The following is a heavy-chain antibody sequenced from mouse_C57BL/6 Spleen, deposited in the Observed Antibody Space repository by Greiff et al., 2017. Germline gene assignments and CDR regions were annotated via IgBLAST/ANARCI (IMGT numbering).Heavy chain of an antibody. J-gene: IGHJ1*03. CDR1: GYTFTSYG. V-gene: IGHV1-81*01. CDR3: AGYDGYFDV. D-gene: IGHD2-2*01. Sequence: QVHVKQSGAELARPGASVKLSCKASGYTFTSYGISWVKQRTGQGLEWIGEIYPRSGNTYYNEKFKGKATLTADKSSSTAYMELRSLTSADSAVYFCAGYDGYFDVWGKGTTVTVSS. CDR2: IYPRSGNT.